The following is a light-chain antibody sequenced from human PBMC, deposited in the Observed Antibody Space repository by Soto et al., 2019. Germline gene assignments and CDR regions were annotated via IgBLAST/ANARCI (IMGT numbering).Light chain of an antibody. CDR1: QSVSNY. CDR3: QQRSDWPLT. CDR2: DAV. Sequence: DIVVTQSPGALSLSPGERATLSCTASQSVSNYLAWYQQKPGQAPRLLIYDAVKRATGIPARFSGRGSGTDFTLTISSLEPEDFGVYYCQQRSDWPLTFGGGTKVEIK. V-gene: IGKV3-11*01. J-gene: IGKJ4*01.